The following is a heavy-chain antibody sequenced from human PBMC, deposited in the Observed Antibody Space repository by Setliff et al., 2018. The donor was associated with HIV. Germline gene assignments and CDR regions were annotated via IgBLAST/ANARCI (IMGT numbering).Heavy chain of an antibody. J-gene: IGHJ4*02. D-gene: IGHD1-7*01. Sequence: ASETLSLTCTVSGYFISSGYYWGWIRQPRGEGLEWIGNIYRSGSTYYNPSLKSRVTISVDKSKNQFSLKLSSVTAADTAVYYCGREGEGELPGYWGQGTLVTVSS. V-gene: IGHV4-38-2*02. CDR1: GYFISSGYY. CDR3: GREGEGELPGY. CDR2: IYRSGST.